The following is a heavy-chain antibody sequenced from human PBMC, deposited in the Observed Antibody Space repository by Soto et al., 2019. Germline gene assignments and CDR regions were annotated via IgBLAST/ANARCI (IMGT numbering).Heavy chain of an antibody. J-gene: IGHJ4*02. Sequence: VASVKVSCKASGGTFSSYAISWVRQAPGQGLEWMGGIIPIFGTANYAQKFQGRVTITAGESTSTAYMELSSLRSEDTAVYYCARDLPAAGHGYWGQGTLVTVSS. CDR1: GGTFSSYA. D-gene: IGHD6-13*01. CDR3: ARDLPAAGHGY. CDR2: IIPIFGTA. V-gene: IGHV1-69*13.